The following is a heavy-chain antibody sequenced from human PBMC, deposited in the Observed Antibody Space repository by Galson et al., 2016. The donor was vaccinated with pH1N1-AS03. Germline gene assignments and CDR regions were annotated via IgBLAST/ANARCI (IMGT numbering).Heavy chain of an antibody. J-gene: IGHJ4*02. CDR1: GFIFTHYS. CDR3: ARDGGYSSGWIDF. Sequence: SLRLSCAASGFIFTHYSMHWVRQAPGKGLEWVAYISSSSRFIYYADAVQGRFTISKDSPKNSVYLHMNGLRADDTAVYYCARDGGYSSGWIDFWGQGTLVSVSS. D-gene: IGHD3-22*01. CDR2: ISSSSRFI. V-gene: IGHV3-21*01.